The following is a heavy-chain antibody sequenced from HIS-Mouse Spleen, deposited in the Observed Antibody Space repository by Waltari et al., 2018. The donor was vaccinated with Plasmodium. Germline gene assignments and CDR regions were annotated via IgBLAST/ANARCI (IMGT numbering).Heavy chain of an antibody. CDR2: INHSGST. Sequence: QVQLQQWGAGLLKPSETLSLTCAVYGGSFSGYYWSWILQPPGKGLEWIGEINHSGSTNYNPSLKSRVTISVDTSKNQFSLKLSSVTAADTAVYYCARIERVGAAGPDYWGQGTLVTVSS. J-gene: IGHJ4*02. CDR1: GGSFSGYY. CDR3: ARIERVGAAGPDY. V-gene: IGHV4-34*01. D-gene: IGHD1-26*01.